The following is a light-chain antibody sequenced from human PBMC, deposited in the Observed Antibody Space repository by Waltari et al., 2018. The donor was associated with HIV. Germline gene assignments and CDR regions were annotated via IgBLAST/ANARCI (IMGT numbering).Light chain of an antibody. CDR1: SRDLCSYHF. CDR3: SSFAGTNSHVV. Sequence: QSALTPPPSPSRSPEQSVHISRTWTSRDLCSYHFVSWYQQRPGQAPKLIIFEVNKRPSGVPDRFSGSKSVNTASLTVSGLQAEDEADYYCSSFAGTNSHVVFGGGTKLTVL. CDR2: EVN. J-gene: IGLJ2*01. V-gene: IGLV2-8*01.